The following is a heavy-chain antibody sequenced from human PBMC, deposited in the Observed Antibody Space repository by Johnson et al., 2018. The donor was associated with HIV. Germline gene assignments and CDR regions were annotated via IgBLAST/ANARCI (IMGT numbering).Heavy chain of an antibody. V-gene: IGHV3-30*03. CDR1: GFTFSNHA. CDR2: VAYDGSKK. J-gene: IGHJ3*02. CDR3: AREMNAGNDAFDI. Sequence: VQLVESGGGVVQPGKSLRLSCAASGFTFSNHAIHWVRQAPGKGLEWVAIVAYDGSKKYYADSVKGRFTISRDNSKNTLYLQMSSLRAEDTALYYCAREMNAGNDAFDIWGQGTMVTVSS.